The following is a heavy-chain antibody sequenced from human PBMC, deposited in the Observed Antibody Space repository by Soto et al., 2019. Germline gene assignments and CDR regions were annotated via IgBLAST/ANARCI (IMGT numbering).Heavy chain of an antibody. D-gene: IGHD3-10*01. V-gene: IGHV3-21*01. Sequence: GGSLRLSCAASGFTFSSYSMNWVRQAPGKGLEWVSSISSSSSYIYYADSVKGRFTISRDNAKNSLYLQMNSLRAEDTAVYYCASYGSGSYYSVYYYGMDVWGQGTTVTVSS. CDR3: ASYGSGSYYSVYYYGMDV. J-gene: IGHJ6*02. CDR1: GFTFSSYS. CDR2: ISSSSSYI.